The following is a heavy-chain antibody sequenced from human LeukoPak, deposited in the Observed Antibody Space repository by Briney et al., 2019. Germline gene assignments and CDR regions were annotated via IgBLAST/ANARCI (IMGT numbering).Heavy chain of an antibody. CDR2: MNPNSGNT. Sequence: ASVKVSCKASGYTFTSYDINWVRQATGQGLEWMGWMNPNSGNTGYAQRFQGRVTLTRNTSISAAYMELSSLRSEDTAVYYCARDAREGLFDYWGQGTLVTASS. J-gene: IGHJ4*02. V-gene: IGHV1-8*01. CDR3: ARDAREGLFDY. CDR1: GYTFTSYD. D-gene: IGHD2-8*01.